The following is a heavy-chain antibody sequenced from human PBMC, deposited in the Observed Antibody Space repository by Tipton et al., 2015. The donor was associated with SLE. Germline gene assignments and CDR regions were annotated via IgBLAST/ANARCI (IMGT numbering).Heavy chain of an antibody. Sequence: SLRLSCAASGFTFSDYGMHWVRQAPGKGLEWVAFIRYDGNKKYHADSVKGRFTISRDNSKNTLYLQMNSLRADDTAVYYCATTVSSIFSYWGQGTLVTVSS. V-gene: IGHV3-30*02. J-gene: IGHJ4*02. CDR3: ATTVSSIFSY. CDR1: GFTFSDYG. D-gene: IGHD3-3*01. CDR2: IRYDGNKK.